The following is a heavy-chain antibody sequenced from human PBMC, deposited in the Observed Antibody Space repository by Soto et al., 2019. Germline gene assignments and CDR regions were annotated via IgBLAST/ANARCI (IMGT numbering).Heavy chain of an antibody. CDR2: ISGSGDST. D-gene: IGHD5-12*01. CDR1: GFTFSTYA. Sequence: EVQLLEAGGGLVQPGGSLRLSCAASGFTFSTYAMHWVRQAPGKGLEWVSAISGSGDSTYYGDSVKGRFTISRDNSKNTLYLQMSSLRAVDKAIYYCAKDSFFSVRGYDSYWGQGTLVTVSS. CDR3: AKDSFFSVRGYDSY. J-gene: IGHJ4*02. V-gene: IGHV3-23*01.